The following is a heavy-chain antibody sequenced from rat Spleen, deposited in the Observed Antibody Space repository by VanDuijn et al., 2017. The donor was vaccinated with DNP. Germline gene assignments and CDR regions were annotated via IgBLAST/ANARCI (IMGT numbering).Heavy chain of an antibody. CDR2: ISTSGGTT. Sequence: EVQLVESGGGLVQPGRSMKLSCAASGFTFSSFPMAWVRQGPTKGLEWVATISTSGGTTYYRDSVKGRFTISRDNAKSTLYLQMNSLRSEDTATYYCTTEGYYAMDAWGQGTSVTVSS. CDR3: TTEGYYAMDA. CDR1: GFTFSSFP. J-gene: IGHJ4*01. V-gene: IGHV5-46*01.